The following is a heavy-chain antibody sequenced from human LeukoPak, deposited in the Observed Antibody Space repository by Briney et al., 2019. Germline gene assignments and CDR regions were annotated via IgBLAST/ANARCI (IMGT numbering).Heavy chain of an antibody. D-gene: IGHD3-10*01. CDR3: ARKKTRGLDY. CDR1: AFTFNTYE. J-gene: IGHJ4*02. Sequence: GGSLRLSCAASAFTFNTYEMNWVRQAPGRGLEWVSYISTSGNTIYYAESVQGRFTISRDNAKNSLFLQMNSMRAEDTAVYYCARKKTRGLDYWGQGTLVTVSS. CDR2: ISTSGNTI. V-gene: IGHV3-48*03.